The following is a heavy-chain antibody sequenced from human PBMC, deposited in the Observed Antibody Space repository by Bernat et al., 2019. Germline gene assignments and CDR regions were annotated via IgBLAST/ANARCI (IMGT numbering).Heavy chain of an antibody. CDR2: VKSKIDGGTI. D-gene: IGHD1-26*01. CDR3: TTGATH. Sequence: EAQLVESGGGLVKPGGSLRLSCAASGFTFSEAWMYWVRQAPGKGLEWVARVKSKIDGGTIDYAAPVKGRSTISRDDLRSTLYLQMNSLKTEDTAVYYCTTGATHWGQGTLVTVSS. V-gene: IGHV3-15*01. CDR1: GFTFSEAW. J-gene: IGHJ4*02.